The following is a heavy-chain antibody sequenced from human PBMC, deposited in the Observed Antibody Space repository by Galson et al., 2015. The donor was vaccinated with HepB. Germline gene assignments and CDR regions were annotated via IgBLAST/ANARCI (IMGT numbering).Heavy chain of an antibody. D-gene: IGHD3-22*01. J-gene: IGHJ4*02. CDR1: GFTFSNYA. V-gene: IGHV3-64*02. Sequence: SLRLSCAASGFTFSNYAIHWVRQAPGKGLEYVSAISGGGGTTYYADSVKGRFTISRDNAKNSLYLQMNSLRAEDTAVYYCAREVEYYYDSSGYYPRAYYFDYWGQGTLVTVSS. CDR3: AREVEYYYDSSGYYPRAYYFDY. CDR2: ISGGGGTT.